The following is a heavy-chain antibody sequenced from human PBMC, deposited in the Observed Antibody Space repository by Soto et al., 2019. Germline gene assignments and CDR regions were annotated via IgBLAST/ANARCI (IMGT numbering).Heavy chain of an antibody. CDR3: ARGWGYDSTDYYYAY. CDR1: GGSFNRHT. D-gene: IGHD3-22*01. V-gene: IGHV1-69*01. CDR2: IIPIFGTA. J-gene: IGHJ4*02. Sequence: QVQLVQSGAEVRKPGSSVSVSCKSSGGSFNRHTISWVRQAPGQGLEWMGGIIPIFGTANHAQKFQGRVTIIADESTSTVYMELSSLRSADTAIYYCARGWGYDSTDYYYAYWGQGTLVIVSS.